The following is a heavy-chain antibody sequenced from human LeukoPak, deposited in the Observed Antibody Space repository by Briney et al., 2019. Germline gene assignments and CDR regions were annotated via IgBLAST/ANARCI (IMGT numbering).Heavy chain of an antibody. CDR1: DYTFSNYG. J-gene: IGHJ4*02. Sequence: ASVKVSCKASDYTFSNYGYNWVRQAPGQGLEWMGWISAYNGDTNYAQKFQGRLTMTTDASTRTAYMELKSLRSDDTAVYYCAREGSCSGGSCRLDYWGQGTLVTVSS. CDR3: AREGSCSGGSCRLDY. CDR2: ISAYNGDT. V-gene: IGHV1-18*01. D-gene: IGHD2-15*01.